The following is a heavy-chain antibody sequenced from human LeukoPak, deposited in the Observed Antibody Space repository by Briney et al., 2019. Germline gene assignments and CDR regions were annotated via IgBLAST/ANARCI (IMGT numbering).Heavy chain of an antibody. CDR3: ARLYLPYTSAWYGSAFDI. D-gene: IGHD6-13*01. J-gene: IGHJ3*02. CDR2: IYPGDSDT. CDR1: GFRFTSYW. V-gene: IGHV5-51*01. Sequence: GAPLQISCKGSGFRFTSYWIGWVRQMPGKGLEWMGIIYPGDSDTRYSPSFQGQVTISADRSITTAYLQWSSLKASDTAMYYCARLYLPYTSAWYGSAFDIWGQGTMVTVSS.